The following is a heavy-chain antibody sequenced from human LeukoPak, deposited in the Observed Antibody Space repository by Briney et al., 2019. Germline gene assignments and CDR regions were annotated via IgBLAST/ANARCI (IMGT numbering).Heavy chain of an antibody. V-gene: IGHV3-9*03. Sequence: PGGSLRLSCAASGFTFDDYAMHWVRQAPGKGLEWVSGISWNSGSIGYADSVKGRFTISRDNAKNSLYLQMNSLRAEDMALYYCAKSDMKLRGAFDIWGQGTMVTVSS. D-gene: IGHD4-23*01. J-gene: IGHJ3*02. CDR2: ISWNSGSI. CDR1: GFTFDDYA. CDR3: AKSDMKLRGAFDI.